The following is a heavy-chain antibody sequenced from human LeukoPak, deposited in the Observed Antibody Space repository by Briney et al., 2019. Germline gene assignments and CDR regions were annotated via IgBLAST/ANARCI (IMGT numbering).Heavy chain of an antibody. Sequence: GGSLRLSCAAPGLTFSSYAMNSVRQAPGRGLGWGSVISGIGGNTHYADSVKGRFTLSRDNSKNTLYLQMNSLRAEDTAVYYCARAPMYSSSSYWGQGTLVTVSS. CDR1: GLTFSSYA. J-gene: IGHJ4*02. D-gene: IGHD6-6*01. V-gene: IGHV3-23*01. CDR3: ARAPMYSSSSY. CDR2: ISGIGGNT.